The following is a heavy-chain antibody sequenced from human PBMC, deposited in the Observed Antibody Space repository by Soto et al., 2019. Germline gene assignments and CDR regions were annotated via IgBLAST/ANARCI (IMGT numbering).Heavy chain of an antibody. D-gene: IGHD3-3*01. V-gene: IGHV3-7*01. Sequence: QAGGSLRLSCAASGFTFSSYWMSWVRQAPGKGLEWVANIKQDGSEKYYVDSVKGRFTISRDNAKNSLYLQMNSLRAEDTAVYYCARVVGDFWSGPYFDYWGQGTLVTVSS. CDR1: GFTFSSYW. CDR3: ARVVGDFWSGPYFDY. CDR2: IKQDGSEK. J-gene: IGHJ4*02.